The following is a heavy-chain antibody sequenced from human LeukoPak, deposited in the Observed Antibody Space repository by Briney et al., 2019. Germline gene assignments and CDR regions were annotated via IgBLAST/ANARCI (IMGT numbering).Heavy chain of an antibody. CDR2: IDHNGNT. J-gene: IGHJ4*02. CDR1: GASISRSTW. V-gene: IGHV4-4*02. D-gene: IGHD3-16*01. Sequence: SGTLFLTCGVSGASISRSTWWSWVRQPPEKGLEWIGEIDHNGNTNYSPSLKSRVTISVDKSNNQFSLKLNYVTAADTAVYYCASRGGGSGHPYYFDYWGQGTLVTVSS. CDR3: ASRGGGSGHPYYFDY.